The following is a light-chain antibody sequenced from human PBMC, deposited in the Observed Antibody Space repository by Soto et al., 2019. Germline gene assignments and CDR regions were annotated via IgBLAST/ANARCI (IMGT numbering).Light chain of an antibody. CDR3: QQYGTSLSWT. CDR2: GAS. Sequence: EVVLPQSPGTLSLSPGERATLSCRASQSVTSSYLTWYQQKPGQAPRLLIYGASRRAAGIPDRFSGSGSGTDFTLTINRLEPEDFAVYYCQQYGTSLSWTFGQGTKV. V-gene: IGKV3-20*01. CDR1: QSVTSSY. J-gene: IGKJ1*01.